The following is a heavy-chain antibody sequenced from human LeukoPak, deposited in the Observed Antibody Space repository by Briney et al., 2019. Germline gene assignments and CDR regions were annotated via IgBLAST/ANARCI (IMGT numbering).Heavy chain of an antibody. CDR3: ARQQLGYCSSPSCHTGD. Sequence: SETLSLTCTVSGGSISSSSYYWGWIRQPPGKGLEWIGNIYYSGSTYYNPSLKSRVTISVDTSKNQFSLKLSSVTAAGTAVYYCARQQLGYCSSPSCHTGDWGQGTLVTVSS. J-gene: IGHJ4*02. CDR2: IYYSGST. V-gene: IGHV4-39*01. CDR1: GGSISSSSYY. D-gene: IGHD2-2*02.